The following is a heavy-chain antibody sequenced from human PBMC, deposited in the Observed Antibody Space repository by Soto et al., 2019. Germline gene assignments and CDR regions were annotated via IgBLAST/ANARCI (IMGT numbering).Heavy chain of an antibody. CDR1: GGSISSGAYY. V-gene: IGHV4-31*03. Sequence: SETLSLTCTVSGGSISSGAYYWSWIRQHPEKGLEWIGYIYYSGSTYNNPSLKSRVTISVDTSKNQFSLKLSSVTAADTAVYYCARGPPPTSAVSTSYFDYWGQGALVTVSS. D-gene: IGHD4-17*01. CDR2: IYYSGST. J-gene: IGHJ4*02. CDR3: ARGPPPTSAVSTSYFDY.